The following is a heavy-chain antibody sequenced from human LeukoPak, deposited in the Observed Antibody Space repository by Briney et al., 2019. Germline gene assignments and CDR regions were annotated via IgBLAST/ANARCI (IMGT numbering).Heavy chain of an antibody. D-gene: IGHD6-13*01. CDR1: GASIRNYY. Sequence: SETLSLTCTVSGASIRNYYWSWIRQSPGKGLEWIGYIYYSGSTNYNPSLESRVAMSVNTSKNQFSLRLSSVTAADTAIYYCARRYSSSWYVGFFDPWGQGTLVTVSS. CDR3: ARRYSSSWYVGFFDP. J-gene: IGHJ5*02. CDR2: IYYSGST. V-gene: IGHV4-59*08.